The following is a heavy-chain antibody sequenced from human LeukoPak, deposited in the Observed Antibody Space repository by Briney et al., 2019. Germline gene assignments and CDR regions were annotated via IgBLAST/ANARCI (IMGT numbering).Heavy chain of an antibody. Sequence: SETLSLTCTVSGGSISSYYWSWIRQPPGKGLDWIGYIYYTGSTNYNPSLKSRVTISVDTSKNQFSLKLSSVTAADTAVYYCARDLMRRSTFDIWGQGTMVTVSS. CDR1: GGSISSYY. CDR3: ARDLMRRSTFDI. CDR2: IYYTGST. V-gene: IGHV4-59*01. J-gene: IGHJ3*02. D-gene: IGHD3-9*01.